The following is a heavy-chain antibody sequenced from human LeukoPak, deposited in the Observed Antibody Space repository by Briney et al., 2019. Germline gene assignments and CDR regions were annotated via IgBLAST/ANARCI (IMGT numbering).Heavy chain of an antibody. D-gene: IGHD3-22*01. J-gene: IGHJ4*02. CDR1: GGSISSYYW. Sequence: TLSLTCTVSGGSISSYYWSWIRQPPGKALEWLALIYWNDDKRYSPSLKSRLTITKDTSKNQVVLTMTNMDPVDTATYYCAHSTYYYDSSGYYYPYYFDYWGQGTLVTVSS. V-gene: IGHV2-5*01. CDR3: AHSTYYYDSSGYYYPYYFDY. CDR2: IYWNDDK.